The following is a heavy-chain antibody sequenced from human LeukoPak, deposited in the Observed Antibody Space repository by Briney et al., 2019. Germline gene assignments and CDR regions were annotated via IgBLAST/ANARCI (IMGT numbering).Heavy chain of an antibody. CDR1: GFTFSSYG. D-gene: IGHD3-22*01. CDR3: LSRASIADSSGYYYPYFDY. J-gene: IGHJ4*02. CDR2: IWYDGSNK. Sequence: PGGSLRLSCAASGFTFSSYGMHWVRQAPGKGLEWVAVIWYDGSNKYYADSVKGRFTISRDNSKNTLYLQMNSLRAEDTAVYYCLSRASIADSSGYYYPYFDYWGQGTLVTVSS. V-gene: IGHV3-33*01.